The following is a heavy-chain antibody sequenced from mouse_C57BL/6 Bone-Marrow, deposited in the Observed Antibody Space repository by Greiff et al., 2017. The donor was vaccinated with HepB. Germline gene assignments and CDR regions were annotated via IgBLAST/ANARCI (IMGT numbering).Heavy chain of an antibody. J-gene: IGHJ2*01. CDR3: TRDPTYYYGSGGYFDY. Sequence: EVKLVESGEGLVKPGGSLKLSCAASGFTFSSYAMSWVRQTPEKRLEWVAYISSGGDYIYYADTVKGRFTISRDNARNTLYLQMSSLKSEDTAMYYCTRDPTYYYGSGGYFDYWGQGTTLTVSS. CDR1: GFTFSSYA. D-gene: IGHD1-1*01. V-gene: IGHV5-9-1*02. CDR2: ISSGGDYI.